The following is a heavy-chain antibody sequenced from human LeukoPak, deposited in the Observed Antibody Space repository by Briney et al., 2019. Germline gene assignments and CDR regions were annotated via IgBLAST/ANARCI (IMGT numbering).Heavy chain of an antibody. CDR2: IKPDGSEK. CDR3: ARLRYFDGLLPGFDF. CDR1: GFTLSTYW. Sequence: EGSLRLSCAASGFTLSTYWMSWVRQAPGKGLEWVANIKPDGSEKYYVDSVKGRFTISRENAKNSLQLQMNSLRAEDTAVYYCARLRYFDGLLPGFDFWGQGTLVTVSS. V-gene: IGHV3-7*04. D-gene: IGHD3-9*01. J-gene: IGHJ4*02.